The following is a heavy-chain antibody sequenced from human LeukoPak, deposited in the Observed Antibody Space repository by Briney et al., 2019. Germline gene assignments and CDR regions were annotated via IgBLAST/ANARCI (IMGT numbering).Heavy chain of an antibody. Sequence: SVKVSCKASGGTFSSYAISWVRQAPGRGLEWMGGIIPIFGTANYAQKFQGRVTITTDESTSTAYMELSSLRSEDTAVYYCARAVGAGYYYYYMDVWGKGTTVTVSS. J-gene: IGHJ6*03. V-gene: IGHV1-69*05. D-gene: IGHD2-15*01. CDR1: GGTFSSYA. CDR2: IIPIFGTA. CDR3: ARAVGAGYYYYYMDV.